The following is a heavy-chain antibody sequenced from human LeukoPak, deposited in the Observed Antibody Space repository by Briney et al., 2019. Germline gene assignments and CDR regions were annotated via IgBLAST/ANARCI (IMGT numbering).Heavy chain of an antibody. J-gene: IGHJ4*02. CDR1: GFTVSTNY. D-gene: IGHD3-16*01. CDR3: ARDVIYASEIYSYGDC. CDR2: IYRGGGT. Sequence: GGSLRLSCAASGFTVSTNYVSWVRQTPGKGLEWVSVIYRGGGTAYADSVKDRFTISRDNSRNTVYLQMNSLRAEDTAVYYCARDVIYASEIYSYGDCLGQGTLVTVFS. V-gene: IGHV3-66*01.